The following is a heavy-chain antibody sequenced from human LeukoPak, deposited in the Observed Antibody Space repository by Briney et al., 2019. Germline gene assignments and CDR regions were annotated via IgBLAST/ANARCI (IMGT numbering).Heavy chain of an antibody. CDR2: NSAYQAKT. CDR3: ARDVFVGVVTAVSHYYYYYGMDV. Sequence: SVHAPCKASGCSFPSQGISCVQQAPGPGLEGLGWNSAYQAKTTYAQKLQGRVTMTTDTSTSTAYMELRSLRSDDTAVYYCARDVFVGVVTAVSHYYYYYGMDVWGQGTTVTVSS. D-gene: IGHD2-21*02. V-gene: IGHV1-18*01. J-gene: IGHJ6*02. CDR1: GCSFPSQG.